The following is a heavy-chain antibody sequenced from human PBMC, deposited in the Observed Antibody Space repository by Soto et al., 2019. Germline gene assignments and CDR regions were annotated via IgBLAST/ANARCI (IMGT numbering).Heavy chain of an antibody. CDR2: IYYSGST. CDR1: GGSISSGGYY. CDR3: ARDNGESYCSSTRCYTKGYGMDV. J-gene: IGHJ6*02. V-gene: IGHV4-31*03. D-gene: IGHD2-2*02. Sequence: SETLSLTCTVSGGSISSGGYYWSWIRQHPGKGLEWIGYIYYSGSTYYNPSLKSRVTISVDTSKNQFSLKLSSVTAADTAVYYCARDNGESYCSSTRCYTKGYGMDVWGQGPTVTVYS.